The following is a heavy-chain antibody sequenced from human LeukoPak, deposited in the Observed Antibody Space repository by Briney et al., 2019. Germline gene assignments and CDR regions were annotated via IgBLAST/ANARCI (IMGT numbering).Heavy chain of an antibody. Sequence: ASVKVSCKASGYTFTGYYMHWVRQAPGQGLEWMGLINPNSGGTNYAQKFQGRVTMTRDTSISTAYMELSRLRSDDTAVYYCASSLRTHYHDSSAFYMDVWGKGTTVTVSS. CDR3: ASSLRTHYHDSSAFYMDV. CDR2: INPNSGGT. CDR1: GYTFTGYY. D-gene: IGHD3-22*01. J-gene: IGHJ6*03. V-gene: IGHV1-2*02.